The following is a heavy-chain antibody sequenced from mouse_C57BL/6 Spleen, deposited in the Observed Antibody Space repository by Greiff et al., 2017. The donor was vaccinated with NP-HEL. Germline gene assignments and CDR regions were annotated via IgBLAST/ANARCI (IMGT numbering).Heavy chain of an antibody. V-gene: IGHV1-82*01. D-gene: IGHD1-1*01. J-gene: IGHJ4*01. CDR2: IYPGDGDT. CDR3: AREDYGSSYGGMDY. CDR1: GYAFSSSW. Sequence: QVQLKESGPELVKPGASVKISCKASGYAFSSSWMNWVKQRPGKGLEWIGRIYPGDGDTNYNGKFKGKATLTADKSSSTAYMQLSSLTSEDSAVYFCAREDYGSSYGGMDYWGQGTSVTVSS.